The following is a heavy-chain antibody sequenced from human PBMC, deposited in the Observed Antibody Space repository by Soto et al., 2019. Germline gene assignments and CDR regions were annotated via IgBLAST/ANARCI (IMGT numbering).Heavy chain of an antibody. CDR1: GYTFTRYT. D-gene: IGHD2-15*01. Sequence: ASVKVSCKASGYTFTRYTMNWVRQAPGQRLEWMGWINPDNGNTKSSQKFQDRVIITRDTSASTAYMDLSSLRSEDTAAYYCARGIATGQLDPWGQGTLVTVSS. CDR2: INPDNGNT. J-gene: IGHJ5*02. V-gene: IGHV1-3*01. CDR3: ARGIATGQLDP.